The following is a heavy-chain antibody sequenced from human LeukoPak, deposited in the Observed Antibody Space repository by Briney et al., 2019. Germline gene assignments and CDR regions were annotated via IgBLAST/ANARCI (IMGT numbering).Heavy chain of an antibody. CDR3: ATPGIAPYYYDSSGYYPFDY. V-gene: IGHV4-34*01. CDR1: GGSFSGYY. Sequence: PSETLSLTCAVYGGSFSGYYWSWIRQPPGKGLEWIGEINHSGSTNYNPSLKSRVTISVDTSKNQFSLKLSSVTAADTAVYYCATPGIAPYYYDSSGYYPFDYWGQGTLVTVSS. CDR2: INHSGST. D-gene: IGHD3-22*01. J-gene: IGHJ4*02.